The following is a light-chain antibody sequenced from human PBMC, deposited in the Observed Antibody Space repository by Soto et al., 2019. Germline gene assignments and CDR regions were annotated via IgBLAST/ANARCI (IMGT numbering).Light chain of an antibody. CDR3: SSYTSSSTAVV. CDR2: EVS. J-gene: IGLJ2*01. CDR1: SSDVGGYNY. Sequence: QSALTQPASVSGSPGQSITISCTGTSSDVGGYNYVSWYQQHPDKTPKLMIYEVSNRPSGVSNRFPGSKSGNTATRTISGLQAEDEADYYCSSYTSSSTAVVFGGGTKLTVL. V-gene: IGLV2-14*01.